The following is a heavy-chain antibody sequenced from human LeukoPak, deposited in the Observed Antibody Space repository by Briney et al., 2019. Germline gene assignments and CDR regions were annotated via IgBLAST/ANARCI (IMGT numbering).Heavy chain of an antibody. D-gene: IGHD6-13*01. CDR1: GGTFSSYA. CDR2: IIPIFGTA. V-gene: IGHV1-69*13. J-gene: IGHJ5*02. CDR3: AGIPSSWYQGRWFDP. Sequence: SVKVSCKASGGTFSSYAISWVRQAPGQGLEWMGGIIPIFGTANYAQKFQGRVTITADESTSTAYMELSSLRSEDTAVYYCAGIPSSWYQGRWFDPWGQGTLVTVSS.